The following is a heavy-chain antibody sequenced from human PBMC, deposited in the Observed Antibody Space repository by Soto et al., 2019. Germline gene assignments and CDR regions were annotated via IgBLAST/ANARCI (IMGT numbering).Heavy chain of an antibody. D-gene: IGHD2-21*02. CDR1: GFTFNTYA. J-gene: IGHJ4*02. Sequence: EVQLLESGGVLVQPGGSLRLSCAASGFTFNTYALDWVRQPPGKGLEWVSAIGARADTYYAASVKGRFTISRDNAKNTVYLHMTSLRAEDMAVYYCAREGDPFGNPHFDYWGQGTLVTFSS. CDR2: IGARADT. V-gene: IGHV3-23*01. CDR3: AREGDPFGNPHFDY.